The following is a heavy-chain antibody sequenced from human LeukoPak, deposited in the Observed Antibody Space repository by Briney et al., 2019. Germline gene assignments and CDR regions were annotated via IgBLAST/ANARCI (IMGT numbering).Heavy chain of an antibody. CDR3: ARGLPGGQLSRYDY. CDR1: GYSISSGCY. CDR2: IYQSGKT. D-gene: IGHD6-13*01. V-gene: IGHV4-38-2*02. Sequence: SETLSLTCSVSGYSISSGCYWGWIRQPPGKGLEWMGIIYQSGKTYCNPSLESRVTISVDTSKNQFSLKMNSVTAADTAMYYCARGLPGGQLSRYDYWGQGTLVTVSS. J-gene: IGHJ4*02.